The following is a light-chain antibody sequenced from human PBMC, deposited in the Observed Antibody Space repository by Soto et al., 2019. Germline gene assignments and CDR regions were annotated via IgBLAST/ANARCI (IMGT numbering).Light chain of an antibody. CDR3: QQYNSYSLT. CDR1: QSISSW. J-gene: IGKJ4*01. V-gene: IGKV1-5*03. CDR2: KAS. Sequence: TQSPATLSASVGDRVTITCRASQSISSWLAWYQQKPGKAPKFLIYKASNLEVGVPSRFSGSGSGTEFTLTISSLQPDDFATYYCQQYNSYSLTFGGGTKVDIK.